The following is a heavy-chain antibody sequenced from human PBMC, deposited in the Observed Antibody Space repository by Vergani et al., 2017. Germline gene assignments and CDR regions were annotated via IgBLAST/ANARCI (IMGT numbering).Heavy chain of an antibody. CDR2: IFSNDEK. CDR1: GFSLSNVRMG. D-gene: IGHD6-6*01. V-gene: IGHV2-26*01. CDR3: ERXDGEGAARPEGCDC. Sequence: QVTLKESGPGLVKPTETLALTCTVSGFSLSNVRMGVSWIRQPPGKGLEWLAHIFSNDEKAYRTSLKSRLTISKDTSKSQVVLTMTIMDPVYTATYYCERXDGEGAARPEGCDCWGQGTLVTVSS. J-gene: IGHJ4*01.